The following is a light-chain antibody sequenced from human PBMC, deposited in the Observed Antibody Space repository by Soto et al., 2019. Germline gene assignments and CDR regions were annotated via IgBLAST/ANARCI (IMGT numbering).Light chain of an antibody. J-gene: IGLJ1*01. Sequence: QSALTQPASVSGSPGQSIAISCTGTSSDGGGYNSVSWYHQYPGKVPKLMIYDVTNRPSGVSDRFSGSKSGNTASLTISGLQAEDEGDYYCSSYTSTGSDVFGTGTKVTVL. CDR2: DVT. CDR1: SSDGGGYNS. CDR3: SSYTSTGSDV. V-gene: IGLV2-14*01.